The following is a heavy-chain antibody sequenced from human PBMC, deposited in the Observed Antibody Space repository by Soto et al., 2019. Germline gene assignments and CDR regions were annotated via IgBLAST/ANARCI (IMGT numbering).Heavy chain of an antibody. CDR1: GFTFSSYG. CDR3: ARDRGIAARRYAYFDY. D-gene: IGHD6-6*01. V-gene: IGHV3-33*01. CDR2: IWYDGSNK. Sequence: QVQLVESGGGVVQPGRSLRLSCAASGFTFSSYGMHWVRQAPGKGLEWVAVIWYDGSNKYYADSVKGRFTISRDNSKNSLYLQMNRLRAEDTAVYYCARDRGIAARRYAYFDYWGQGTLVTVSS. J-gene: IGHJ4*02.